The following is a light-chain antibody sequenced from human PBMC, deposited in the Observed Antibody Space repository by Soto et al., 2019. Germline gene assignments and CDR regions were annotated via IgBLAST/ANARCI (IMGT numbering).Light chain of an antibody. CDR1: QGIGSY. CDR2: AAS. V-gene: IGKV1-9*01. CDR3: QQVNTYPST. J-gene: IGKJ4*01. Sequence: IQLTQSPSSLSASVGDRVTITCRASQGIGSYLGWYQQKPGKAPKLLIYAASTLQSGVPSRFSGSGSGADFTLTISSLQPKDFSTYYCQQVNTYPSTFGRGTKVEIK.